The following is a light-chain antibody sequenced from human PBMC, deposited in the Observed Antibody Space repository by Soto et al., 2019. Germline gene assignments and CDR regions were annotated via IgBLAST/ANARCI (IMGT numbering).Light chain of an antibody. J-gene: IGKJ4*02. CDR1: QNISNY. CDR2: DVS. CDR3: QLRSNWVRT. Sequence: VVFTTSLPGLFLTPQKRATLSCRASQNISNYLIWYQQKPGQAPRLLIYDVSTSPAGIPSRFSGSGSGTDFPLTLISLEPKDFALSYCQLRSNWVRTFG. V-gene: IGKV3-11*01.